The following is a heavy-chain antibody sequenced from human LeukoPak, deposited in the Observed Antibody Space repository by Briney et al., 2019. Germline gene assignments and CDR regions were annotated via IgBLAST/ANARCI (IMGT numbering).Heavy chain of an antibody. CDR1: GGSISSYY. J-gene: IGHJ5*02. CDR2: IYYSGST. Sequence: SETLSLTCTVSGGSISSYYWSWIRQPPGKGLEWIGYIYYSGSTNYNPSLKSRVTISVDRSKNQFSLKLSSVTAADTAVYYCARGGVDYSSPGLNWFDPWGQGTLVTVSS. D-gene: IGHD4-11*01. CDR3: ARGGVDYSSPGLNWFDP. V-gene: IGHV4-59*12.